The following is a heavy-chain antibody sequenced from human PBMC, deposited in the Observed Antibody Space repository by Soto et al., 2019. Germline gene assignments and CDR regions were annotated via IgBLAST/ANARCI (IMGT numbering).Heavy chain of an antibody. CDR1: CYTYTSYG. D-gene: IGHD3-22*01. J-gene: IGHJ4*02. Sequence: ASVQVSCKASCYTYTSYGISWVRQAPGQGLEWMGWINAYNGNTNYAQKLQGRVTMTTDTSASTAYMELSSLRSEDTAVYYCARDATYYYDSSGSFDYWGQGTLVTVSS. V-gene: IGHV1-18*01. CDR2: INAYNGNT. CDR3: ARDATYYYDSSGSFDY.